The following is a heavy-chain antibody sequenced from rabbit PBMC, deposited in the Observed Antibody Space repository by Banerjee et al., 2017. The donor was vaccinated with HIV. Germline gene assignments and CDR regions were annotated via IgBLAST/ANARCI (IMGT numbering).Heavy chain of an antibody. CDR2: IGAGSGAT. J-gene: IGHJ6*01. CDR3: TRGSAYAGAGYAL. Sequence: QSLEESGGDLVKPGASLTLTCTASGFTISSYVMCWVRQAPGKGLEWIGCIGAGSGATYYATWAKGRFTISKTSSTTVALQMTSLTAADTATCFCTRGSAYAGAGYALWGQGTLVTVS. CDR1: GFTISSYV. V-gene: IGHV1S40*01. D-gene: IGHD4-2*01.